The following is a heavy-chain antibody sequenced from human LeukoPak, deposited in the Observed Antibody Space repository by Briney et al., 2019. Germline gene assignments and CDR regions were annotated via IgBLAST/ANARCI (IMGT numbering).Heavy chain of an antibody. CDR2: LRSRSYGGTT. V-gene: IGHV3-49*03. D-gene: IGHD3-10*01. CDR3: TRVDYYFDSGSYWPFEY. Sequence: PGGSLTLLCRASGYTFGVYAMRWLRRARGKGVEGVGFLRSRSYGGTTEYSAAVKDRFTISRDDSKSIASVHIQRLNTGDTALYYCTRVDYYFDSGSYWPFEYWGQGTLVTVSS. J-gene: IGHJ4*02. CDR1: GYTFGVYA.